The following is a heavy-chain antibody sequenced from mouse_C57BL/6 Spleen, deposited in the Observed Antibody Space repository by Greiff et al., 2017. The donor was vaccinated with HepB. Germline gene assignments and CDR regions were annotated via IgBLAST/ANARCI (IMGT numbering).Heavy chain of an antibody. V-gene: IGHV1-39*01. D-gene: IGHD2-10*02. J-gene: IGHJ2*01. Sequence: VHVKQSGPELVKPGASVKISCKASGYSFTDYNLNWVKQRNGKSLEWIGVINPNYGTTSYNQKFKGKATLTVDQSSSTAYMQLNSLTSEDSAVYYCARQGYGNYFDYWGKGTTLTVSS. CDR2: INPNYGTT. CDR1: GYSFTDYN. CDR3: ARQGYGNYFDY.